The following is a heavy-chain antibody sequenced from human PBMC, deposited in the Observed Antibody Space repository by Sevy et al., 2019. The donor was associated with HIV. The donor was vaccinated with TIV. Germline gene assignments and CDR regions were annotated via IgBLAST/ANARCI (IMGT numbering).Heavy chain of an antibody. Sequence: SETLSLTCAVYGGSFSGYYWSWIRQPPGKGLEWIGEINHSGSTNYNPSLKSRVTISVDTSKNQFSLKLSSVTAADTAVYYCARAGITGTTAEYFQHWGRGTLVTVSS. CDR1: GGSFSGYY. J-gene: IGHJ1*01. CDR3: ARAGITGTTAEYFQH. CDR2: INHSGST. D-gene: IGHD1-7*01. V-gene: IGHV4-34*01.